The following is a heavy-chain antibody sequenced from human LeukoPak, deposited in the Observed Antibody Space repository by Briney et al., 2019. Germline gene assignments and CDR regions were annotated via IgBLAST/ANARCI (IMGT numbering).Heavy chain of an antibody. D-gene: IGHD6-13*01. CDR2: IIPIFGTA. J-gene: IGHJ4*02. Sequence: SVKVSCKASGGTYSSYAISWVRQAPGQGLEWMGGIIPIFGTANYAQKFQGRVTITTDESTSTAYMELSSLRSEDTAVYYCARSVAAAGEFDYWGQGTLVTVSS. V-gene: IGHV1-69*05. CDR1: GGTYSSYA. CDR3: ARSVAAAGEFDY.